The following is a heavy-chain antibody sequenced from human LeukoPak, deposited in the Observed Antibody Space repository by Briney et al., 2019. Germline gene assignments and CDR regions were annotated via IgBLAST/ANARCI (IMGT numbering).Heavy chain of an antibody. CDR2: ISWNSGSI. D-gene: IGHD3-3*01. J-gene: IGHJ5*02. V-gene: IGHV3-9*01. Sequence: GGSLRLSCAASGFTFNSYAMYWVRQAPGKGLEWVSGISWNSGSIGYADSVKGRFTISRDNAKNSLYLQMNSLRAEDTALYYCAKDRYYDFWSGTLNWFDPWGQGTLVTVSS. CDR3: AKDRYYDFWSGTLNWFDP. CDR1: GFTFNSYA.